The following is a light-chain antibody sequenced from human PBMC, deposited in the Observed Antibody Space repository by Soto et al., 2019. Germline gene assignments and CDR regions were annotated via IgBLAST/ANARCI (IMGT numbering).Light chain of an antibody. CDR2: DAT. V-gene: IGLV3-21*02. J-gene: IGLJ1*01. CDR3: KVWASTAEFFV. CDR1: KIGSKI. Sequence: SCELTQPPSVSVAPGQTSKITWGGDKIGSKIVHWYKQRPGQAPVAVVFDATDRPSGIPDRISASRYGDTATLTISRVDAGDEADYYCKVWASTAEFFVFGSGTKVTVL.